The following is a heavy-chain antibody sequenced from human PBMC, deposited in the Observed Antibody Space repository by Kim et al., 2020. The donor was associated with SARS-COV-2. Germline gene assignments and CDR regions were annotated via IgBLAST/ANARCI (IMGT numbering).Heavy chain of an antibody. V-gene: IGHV4-39*01. CDR2: IYYSGST. J-gene: IGHJ5*02. D-gene: IGHD3-10*01. Sequence: SETLSLTCTVSGGSISSSSYYWGWIRQPPGKGLEWIGSIYYSGSTYYNPSLKSRVTISVDTSKNQFSLKLSSVTAADTAVYYCARGFGELHYNWFDPWGQGTLVTVSS. CDR3: ARGFGELHYNWFDP. CDR1: GGSISSSSYY.